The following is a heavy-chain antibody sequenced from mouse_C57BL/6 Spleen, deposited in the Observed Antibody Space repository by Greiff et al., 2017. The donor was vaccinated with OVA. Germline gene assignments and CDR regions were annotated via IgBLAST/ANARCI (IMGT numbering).Heavy chain of an antibody. V-gene: IGHV14-4*01. J-gene: IGHJ2*01. CDR2: IDPENGDT. Sequence: VQLKQSGAELVRPGASVKLSCTASGFNIKDDYMHWVKQRPEQGLEWIGWIDPENGDTEYASKFQGKATITADTSSNTAYLQLSSLTSEDAAVYYCTTFYYGSSDDYWGQGTTLTVSS. CDR1: GFNIKDDY. CDR3: TTFYYGSSDDY. D-gene: IGHD1-1*01.